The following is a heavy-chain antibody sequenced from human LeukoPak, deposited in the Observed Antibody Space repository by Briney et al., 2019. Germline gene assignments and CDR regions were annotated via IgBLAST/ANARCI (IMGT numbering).Heavy chain of an antibody. Sequence: ASVKVSCKASGYTFTGYYMHWVRQAPGQGLEWMGWINPNSGGTNYAQKFQGRVTMTRDTSISTAYMELSRLRSDDTAVYYCASSGGNSGSYSTYYYYGMDVWGQGTTVTVSS. D-gene: IGHD1-26*01. CDR3: ASSGGNSGSYSTYYYYGMDV. CDR2: INPNSGGT. CDR1: GYTFTGYY. V-gene: IGHV1-2*02. J-gene: IGHJ6*02.